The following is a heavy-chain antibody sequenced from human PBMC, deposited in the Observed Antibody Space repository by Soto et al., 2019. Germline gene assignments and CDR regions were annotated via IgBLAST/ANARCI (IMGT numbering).Heavy chain of an antibody. CDR2: INAGNGNT. CDR1: GYTFTSYA. Sequence: QVQLVQSGAEEKKPGASVKLSCKTSGYTFTSYAMHWLRQAPGQRLEWMGWINAGNGNTRYSQNFQDRVTMTRDPSANTAYMELNSLTSEDTAVYHCARETTGYHSRYFDLWGRGTLVTVSS. J-gene: IGHJ2*01. V-gene: IGHV1-3*05. CDR3: ARETTGYHSRYFDL. D-gene: IGHD3-9*01.